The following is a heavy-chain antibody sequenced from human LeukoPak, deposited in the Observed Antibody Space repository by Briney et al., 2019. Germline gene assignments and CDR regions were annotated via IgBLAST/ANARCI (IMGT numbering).Heavy chain of an antibody. CDR1: GFTFSDYY. V-gene: IGHV3-11*01. CDR2: ISSSGSTI. Sequence: GGSLRLSCAASGFTFSDYYMSWIRQAPGKGLEWVSYISSSGSTIYYADSVKGRFTISRDNAKNSLYLQMNSLRAEDTAVYYCAREYYYDSSGYYYAYWGQGTLVTVSS. D-gene: IGHD3-22*01. J-gene: IGHJ4*02. CDR3: AREYYYDSSGYYYAY.